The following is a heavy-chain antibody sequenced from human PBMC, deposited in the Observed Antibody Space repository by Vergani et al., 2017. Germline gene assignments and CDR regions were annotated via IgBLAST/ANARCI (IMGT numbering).Heavy chain of an antibody. Sequence: QVQLVESGGGVVQPGGSLRLSCTASGFKFSTYVIHWVRLAPGKGLEWVAYIRHDGSRKLYVNSVEGRFTISRDNSKEMAHLQMNSLREEGTAMYYCEKEKLPEGSDEWAPSDGWGKGTLVTVFS. CDR2: IRHDGSRK. J-gene: IGHJ1*01. CDR3: EKEKLPEGSDEWAPSDG. CDR1: GFKFSTYV. D-gene: IGHD2-8*01. V-gene: IGHV3-30*02.